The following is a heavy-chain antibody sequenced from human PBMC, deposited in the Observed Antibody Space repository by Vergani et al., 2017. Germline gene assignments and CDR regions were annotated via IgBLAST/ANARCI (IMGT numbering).Heavy chain of an antibody. CDR1: GFTSSYYG. V-gene: IGHV3-30*03. Sequence: QVHLVESGGGVVQPGRSLRLSCVVSGFTSSYYGMHWVRQAPGKGLEWGAVISNVGTQKYYADSVKGRITISRDNSKSTLYLQMNSLRNEDTAVYYSATKSCGTPGCQIGYFREWGQGTLVTVSS. CDR2: ISNVGTQK. J-gene: IGHJ1*01. CDR3: ATKSCGTPGCQIGYFRE. D-gene: IGHD1-1*01.